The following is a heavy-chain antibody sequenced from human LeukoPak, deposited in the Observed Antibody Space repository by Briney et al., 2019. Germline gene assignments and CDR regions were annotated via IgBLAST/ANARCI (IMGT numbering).Heavy chain of an antibody. CDR1: GFTFSSNY. Sequence: PGGSLRLSCAASGFTFSSNYMSWVRQAPGQGLEWVSTIRTNGAGTHYADSVRGRFTISRDDSKNTLYLQMDSLRAEDTAVYYCARDDYGDSGPLFDYWGQGTLVTVSS. CDR3: ARDDYGDSGPLFDY. J-gene: IGHJ4*02. D-gene: IGHD4-17*01. CDR2: IRTNGAGT. V-gene: IGHV3-23*01.